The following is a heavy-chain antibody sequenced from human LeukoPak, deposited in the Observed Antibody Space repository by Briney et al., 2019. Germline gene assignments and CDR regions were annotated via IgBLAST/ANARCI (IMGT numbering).Heavy chain of an antibody. CDR3: ASAQLEYCSTTSCYVFDS. V-gene: IGHV3-30*06. J-gene: IGHJ4*02. D-gene: IGHD2-2*01. CDR1: GFSFSIYG. Sequence: GGSLRLSCVASGFSFSIYGMHWVRQAPDKGLECVAVISFDGNEKYYADSVKGRFTISTDIFKNTLYLEINSLRADDTAMYYCASAQLEYCSTTSCYVFDSWGQGTLVTVSS. CDR2: ISFDGNEK.